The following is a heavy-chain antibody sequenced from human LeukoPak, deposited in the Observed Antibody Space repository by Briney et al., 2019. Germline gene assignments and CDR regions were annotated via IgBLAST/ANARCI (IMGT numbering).Heavy chain of an antibody. J-gene: IGHJ4*02. Sequence: QAGGSLRLSCAASGFTFSSYAMSWVHQAPGKGLEWVSAISGSGGSTYYADSVKGRFTISRDNSKNTLYLQMNSLRAEDTAVYYCAGGEWLRSSLDYWGQGTLVTVSS. CDR3: AGGEWLRSSLDY. D-gene: IGHD5-12*01. CDR2: ISGSGGST. CDR1: GFTFSSYA. V-gene: IGHV3-23*01.